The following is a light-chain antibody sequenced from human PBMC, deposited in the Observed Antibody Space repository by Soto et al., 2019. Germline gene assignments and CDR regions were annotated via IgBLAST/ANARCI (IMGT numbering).Light chain of an antibody. V-gene: IGKV1-5*01. CDR1: QSISSW. J-gene: IGKJ1*01. CDR3: QQYNSYSRWT. CDR2: DAY. Sequence: DIQMTQSPSTLSASLGDRVTITCRGSQSISSWLAWYQQKPGKAPKLLIYDAYSLESGVPSRFSGSGSGTEFTLTISSLQPDDFATYYCQQYNSYSRWTCGQGTKVDIK.